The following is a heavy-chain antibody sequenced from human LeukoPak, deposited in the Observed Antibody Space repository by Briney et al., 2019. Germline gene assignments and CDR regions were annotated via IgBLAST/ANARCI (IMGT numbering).Heavy chain of an antibody. Sequence: GGSLRLSCAASGFTFSTYNMNWVRQTPGKGLEWVSAISGSGGSTYYADSVKGRFTISRDNSKNTLYLQMNSLRAEDTAVYYCAKAVVAATLVNFDYWGQGTLVTVSS. CDR2: ISGSGGST. V-gene: IGHV3-23*01. D-gene: IGHD2-15*01. J-gene: IGHJ4*02. CDR1: GFTFSTYN. CDR3: AKAVVAATLVNFDY.